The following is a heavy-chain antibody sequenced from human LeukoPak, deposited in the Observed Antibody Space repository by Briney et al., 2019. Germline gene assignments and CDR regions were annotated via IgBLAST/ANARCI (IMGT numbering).Heavy chain of an antibody. D-gene: IGHD2-8*01. Sequence: ASVKVSCRASGGTFSSYAISWVRQAPGQGVEWMGRIIPILGIANYAQKFQGRVTITADKSTSTAYMELSRVRSDDTAVYYCARGGGTDFTNGEWHWGQGTLVTVSS. V-gene: IGHV1-69*04. CDR1: GGTFSSYA. CDR3: ARGGGTDFTNGEWH. CDR2: IIPILGIA. J-gene: IGHJ4*02.